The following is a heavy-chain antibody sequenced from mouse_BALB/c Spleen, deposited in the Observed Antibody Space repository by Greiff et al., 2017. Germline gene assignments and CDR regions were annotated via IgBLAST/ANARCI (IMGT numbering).Heavy chain of an antibody. D-gene: IGHD2-2*01. Sequence: VQLQQPGAELVKPGASVKLSCKASGYTFTSYWMHWVKQRPGQGLEWIGEINPSNGRTNYNEKFKSKATLTVDKSSSTAYMQLSSLTSEDSAVYYCAQGYGYDPWFAYWGQGTLVTVSA. CDR3: AQGYGYDPWFAY. CDR1: GYTFTSYW. V-gene: IGHV1S81*02. J-gene: IGHJ3*01. CDR2: INPSNGRT.